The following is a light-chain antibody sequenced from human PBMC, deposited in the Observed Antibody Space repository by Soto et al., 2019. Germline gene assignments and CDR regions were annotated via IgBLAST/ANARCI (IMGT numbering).Light chain of an antibody. CDR1: SSDVGGYNY. V-gene: IGLV2-14*03. CDR2: DVT. J-gene: IGLJ1*01. CDR3: SSYTSITSV. Sequence: QSALTQPASVFGSPGQSITISCTGTSSDVGGYNYVSWYQQHPGKAPKLMIYDVTYRPSGVSNRFSGSKSGNTASLTICGRQAEDEADYFCSSYTSITSVFGTGTKLTVL.